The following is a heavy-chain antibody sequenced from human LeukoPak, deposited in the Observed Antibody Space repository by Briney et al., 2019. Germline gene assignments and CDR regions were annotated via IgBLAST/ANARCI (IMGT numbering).Heavy chain of an antibody. Sequence: ASETLSLTCTVSGGSISSGDYYWSWIRQHPGKGLEWIGYIYYSGDTYYNPTLRSRVSISLDTSKNHFSLKLNSVTAADTAMYYCARDYGNNWFDPWGQGTLVTVSA. CDR3: ARDYGNNWFDP. CDR2: IYYSGDT. J-gene: IGHJ5*02. CDR1: GGSISSGDYY. D-gene: IGHD4-17*01. V-gene: IGHV4-31*03.